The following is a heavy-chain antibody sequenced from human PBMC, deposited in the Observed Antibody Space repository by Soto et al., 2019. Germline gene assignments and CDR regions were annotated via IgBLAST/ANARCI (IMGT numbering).Heavy chain of an antibody. CDR2: IYRSGTT. J-gene: IGHJ6*03. Sequence: AETLSLTCAVSGGPISSENWWSWVRQPPGKGLEWIGEIYRSGTTNYNPSLKSRVTISVDTSKNQFSLKLSSVTAADTAVYYCALGYCSSTSCYSYYYHYMHVWGKATPVTVS. CDR3: ALGYCSSTSCYSYYYHYMHV. D-gene: IGHD2-2*01. V-gene: IGHV4-4*02. CDR1: GGPISSENW.